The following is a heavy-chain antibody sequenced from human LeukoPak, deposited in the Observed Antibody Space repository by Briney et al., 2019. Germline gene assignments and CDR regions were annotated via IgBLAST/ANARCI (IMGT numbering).Heavy chain of an antibody. J-gene: IGHJ5*02. CDR1: GFIFSNAW. CDR3: TTPNCSSTSCYRRYYNWFDP. D-gene: IGHD2-2*01. V-gene: IGHV3-15*04. Sequence: PGGSLRLSCAASGFIFSNAWMNWVRQAPGKGLEWVGRVESIADGGTTDYAAPVKGRFTISRDDSQNTLYLQMNSLKTEDTAVYYCTTPNCSSTSCYRRYYNWFDPWGQGTLVTVSS. CDR2: VESIADGGTT.